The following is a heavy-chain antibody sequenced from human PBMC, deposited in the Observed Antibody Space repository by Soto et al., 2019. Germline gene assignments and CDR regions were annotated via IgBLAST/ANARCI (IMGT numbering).Heavy chain of an antibody. Sequence: QVQLQESGPGLVEPSATLSLTCTVSGGSISSYSWNWIRQPAGKGLEWIGRVDTTGGTNYIPSLKSRVTMSVDTSKNQFSLNLRFVTAADTAVYFCAKDDSGAADIWGQGTMVTVS. V-gene: IGHV4-4*07. J-gene: IGHJ3*02. CDR1: GGSISSYS. CDR3: AKDDSGAADI. CDR2: VDTTGGT. D-gene: IGHD3-16*01.